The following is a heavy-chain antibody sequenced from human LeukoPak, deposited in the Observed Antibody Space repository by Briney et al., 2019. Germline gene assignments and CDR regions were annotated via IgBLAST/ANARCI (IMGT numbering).Heavy chain of an antibody. Sequence: GGSLTLSCVRSGFTFSSHWMSWVRPAPGKGLEWVANIKQDGSEVDYVDSVKGRFTISRDNAKNSLFLQMNSLRAEDTAVYYCARDFIWGQGTLVTVSS. CDR2: IKQDGSEV. CDR3: ARDFI. D-gene: IGHD3-10*01. J-gene: IGHJ4*02. V-gene: IGHV3-7*05. CDR1: GFTFSSHW.